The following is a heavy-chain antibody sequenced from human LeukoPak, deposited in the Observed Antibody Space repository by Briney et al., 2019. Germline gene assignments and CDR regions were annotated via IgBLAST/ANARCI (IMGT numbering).Heavy chain of an antibody. J-gene: IGHJ4*02. CDR2: INPNSGGT. D-gene: IGHD5-24*01. V-gene: IGHV1-2*02. CDR1: GYTFTDFY. CDR3: ARDMRWLGSH. Sequence: ASVKVSCKASGYTFTDFYMHWVRQAPGQGLEWMGWINPNSGGTNYAQKFQGRVTMTRDTSIGTAYMEVSRLRYDDTAVYYCARDMRWLGSHWGQGTLVTVSS.